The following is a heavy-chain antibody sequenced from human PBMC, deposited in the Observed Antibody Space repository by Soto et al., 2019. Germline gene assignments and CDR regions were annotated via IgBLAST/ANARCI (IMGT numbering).Heavy chain of an antibody. CDR1: SW. Sequence: SWWSRVRQQPGKGLEWIGEIYHSGSTNYNPSLKSRVTISVDKSKNQFSLKLSSVTAADTAVYYCARDVAVAGPRYTLFALLVQGTPV. D-gene: IGHD6-19*01. J-gene: IGHJ5*02. CDR3: ARDVAVAGPRYTLFAL. CDR2: IYHSGST. V-gene: IGHV4-4*02.